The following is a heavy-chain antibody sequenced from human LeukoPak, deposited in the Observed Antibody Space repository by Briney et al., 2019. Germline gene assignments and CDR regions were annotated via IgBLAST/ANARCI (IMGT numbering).Heavy chain of an antibody. Sequence: ASVKVSCTVSGYTLTELSMHWVRQAPGKGLEWMGGFDPEDGETIYAQKFQGRVTMTEDTSTDTAYMELSSLRSEDTAVYYCATMTTSYYYYYGMDVWGQGTTVTVSS. CDR3: ATMTTSYYYYYGMDV. CDR2: FDPEDGET. J-gene: IGHJ6*02. D-gene: IGHD4-17*01. V-gene: IGHV1-24*01. CDR1: GYTLTELS.